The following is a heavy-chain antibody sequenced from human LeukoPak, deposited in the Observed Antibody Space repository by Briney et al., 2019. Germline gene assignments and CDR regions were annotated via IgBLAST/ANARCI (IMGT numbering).Heavy chain of an antibody. CDR1: GFTFDDYA. Sequence: GGSLRPSCAASGFTFDDYAMHWVRQAPGKGLEWVSGISWNSGSIAYADSVKSRFTISRDNAKNSLYLQMNSLRAEDTALYYCAKGLRITMVRGGVDYRGQGTLVTVSS. CDR3: AKGLRITMVRGGVDY. V-gene: IGHV3-9*01. J-gene: IGHJ4*02. D-gene: IGHD3-10*01. CDR2: ISWNSGSI.